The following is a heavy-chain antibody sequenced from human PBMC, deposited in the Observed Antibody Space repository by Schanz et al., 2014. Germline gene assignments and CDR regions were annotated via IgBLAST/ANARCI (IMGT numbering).Heavy chain of an antibody. J-gene: IGHJ4*02. CDR1: GGTFRSYT. Sequence: QVQLVQSGAEVKKPGSSVKVSCKASGGTFRSYTVIWVRQAPGQGLEWMGRITPTLGKVDYAQKFQGRVTITADISTSTAYMELISLTSEDTAVYYCARDPQYYYGSGRGYWGQGTLVTVST. V-gene: IGHV1-69*08. CDR3: ARDPQYYYGSGRGY. D-gene: IGHD3-10*01. CDR2: ITPTLGKV.